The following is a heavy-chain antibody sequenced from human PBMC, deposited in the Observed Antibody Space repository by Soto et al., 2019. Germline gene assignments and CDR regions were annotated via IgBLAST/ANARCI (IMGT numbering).Heavy chain of an antibody. D-gene: IGHD3-22*01. V-gene: IGHV3-64*04. CDR2: ISSNGGST. CDR1: GFTFSSYA. CDR3: AKPLYYYDSSGYYLLYFDY. Sequence: GGSLRLSCAASGFTFSSYAMHWVRQAPGKGLEYVSAISSNGGSTYYADSVKGRFTISRDNSKNTLYLQMNSLRAEDTAVYYCAKPLYYYDSSGYYLLYFDYWGQGTLVTVSS. J-gene: IGHJ4*02.